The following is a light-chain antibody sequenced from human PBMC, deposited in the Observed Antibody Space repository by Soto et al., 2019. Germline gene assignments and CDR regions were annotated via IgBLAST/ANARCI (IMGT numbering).Light chain of an antibody. CDR3: CSFAGNYIYV. CDR2: EVS. Sequence: QSALTQPASVSGSPGQSITISCTGTSTDVGDSNHVSWYQHHPGKAPKLIIYEVSYRPSGVPDRFSGSKSGNTASLTISGLQSEDEADYYCCSFAGNYIYVFGTGTKVTVL. J-gene: IGLJ1*01. V-gene: IGLV2-11*01. CDR1: STDVGDSNH.